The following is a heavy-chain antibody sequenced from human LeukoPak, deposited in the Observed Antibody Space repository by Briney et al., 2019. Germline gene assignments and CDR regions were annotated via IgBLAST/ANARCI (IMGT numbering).Heavy chain of an antibody. CDR1: GYTFTGYY. CDR3: ARGIIVATIFDDY. J-gene: IGHJ4*02. D-gene: IGHD5-12*01. Sequence: WASVKVSCKASGYTFTGYYMHWVRQAPGQGLEWMGWINPNSGGTNYAQKFQGRVTMTRDTSISTAYMELSRLRSDDTAVYYCARGIIVATIFDDYWGQGTLVTVSS. V-gene: IGHV1-2*02. CDR2: INPNSGGT.